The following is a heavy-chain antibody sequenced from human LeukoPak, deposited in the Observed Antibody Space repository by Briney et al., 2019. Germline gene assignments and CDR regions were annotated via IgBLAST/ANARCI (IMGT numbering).Heavy chain of an antibody. J-gene: IGHJ4*02. CDR1: GYTFTSYG. Sequence: GASVTVSCKASGYTFTSYGISWVRQAPGQGLEWMGWISAYNGNTNYAQKLQGRVTMTTDTSTSTANMELRSLRSDDTAVYYCARAPNRVDWTYFDYWGQGTLVTVS. CDR3: ARAPNRVDWTYFDY. CDR2: ISAYNGNT. V-gene: IGHV1-18*01. D-gene: IGHD3/OR15-3a*01.